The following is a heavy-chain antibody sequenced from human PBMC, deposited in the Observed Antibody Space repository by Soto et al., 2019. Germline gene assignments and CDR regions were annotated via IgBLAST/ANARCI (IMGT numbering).Heavy chain of an antibody. Sequence: QVQLAESGGGVVQPRRSLRLSCVASGFTFRNYGMHWVRQAPGKGLEWVAVISYDGSERYYIDSVKGRFTISRDNSKNTLYLQMTSLRPEDTAVYYCAKDSVALPQRIAEAGTTDYWGQGTLIIVSS. CDR1: GFTFRNYG. V-gene: IGHV3-30*18. CDR2: ISYDGSER. CDR3: AKDSVALPQRIAEAGTTDY. D-gene: IGHD6-19*01. J-gene: IGHJ4*02.